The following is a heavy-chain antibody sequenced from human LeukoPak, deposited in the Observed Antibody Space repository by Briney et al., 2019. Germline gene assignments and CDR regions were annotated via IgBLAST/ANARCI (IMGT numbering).Heavy chain of an antibody. V-gene: IGHV3-21*01. CDR3: ATASVAATGFDYYYYYMDV. J-gene: IGHJ6*03. CDR2: ISSSSRFI. D-gene: IGHD2-15*01. CDR1: GLTFNSYS. Sequence: PGGSLRLSCAASGLTFNSYSMNWFRHAPGRGLGWVSSISSSSRFIYYAESVKGRFIISRDNSKNTLYLKMNSLRAEDTAVYYCATASVAATGFDYYYYYMDVWGKGTTVTVSS.